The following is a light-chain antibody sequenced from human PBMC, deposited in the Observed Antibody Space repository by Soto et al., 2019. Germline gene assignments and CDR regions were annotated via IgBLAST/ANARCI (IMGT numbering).Light chain of an antibody. CDR1: QGISNY. Sequence: DIQMTQSPSSLSASVGDRVTITCRASQGISNYLAWYQQKPGKVPKLLIYAASTLQSGVPSRFSGSGSGTDFTLTISSPQPEDVATYYCQKYNSAPPFTFGGGTKVEIK. J-gene: IGKJ4*01. CDR3: QKYNSAPPFT. CDR2: AAS. V-gene: IGKV1-27*01.